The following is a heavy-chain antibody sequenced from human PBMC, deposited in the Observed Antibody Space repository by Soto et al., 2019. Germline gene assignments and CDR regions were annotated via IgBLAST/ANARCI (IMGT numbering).Heavy chain of an antibody. D-gene: IGHD6-13*01. CDR3: ARVGLIAAAGHNWFDP. CDR2: INAGNGNT. Sequence: ASVKVSCKASGYTFTSYAMHWVRQAPGQRLEWMGWINAGNGNTKYSQKFQGRVTITRDTSASTAYMELSRLRSDDTAVYYCARVGLIAAAGHNWFDPWGQGTLVTVS. CDR1: GYTFTSYA. V-gene: IGHV1-3*01. J-gene: IGHJ5*02.